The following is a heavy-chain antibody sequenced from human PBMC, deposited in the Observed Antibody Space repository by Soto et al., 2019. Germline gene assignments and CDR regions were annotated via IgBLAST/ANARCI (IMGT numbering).Heavy chain of an antibody. CDR3: ARAIIYDFWSGPSTDFDY. CDR2: ISAYNGNT. V-gene: IGHV1-18*04. Sequence: GPSVKVSCKASGYTFTSYGISWVRQAPGQGLEWMGWISAYNGNTNYAQKLQGRVTMTTDTSTSTAYMELRSLRSDDTAVYYCARAIIYDFWSGPSTDFDYWGQGTLVTVSS. J-gene: IGHJ4*02. CDR1: GYTFTSYG. D-gene: IGHD3-3*01.